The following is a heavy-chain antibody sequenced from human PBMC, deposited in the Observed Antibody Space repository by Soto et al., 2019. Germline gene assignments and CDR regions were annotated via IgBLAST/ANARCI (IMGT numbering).Heavy chain of an antibody. D-gene: IGHD6-6*01. Sequence: SVKVSCKASGFTFTSSAVQWVRQARGQRLEWIGWIVVGSGNTNYAQKFQERVTITRDMSTSTAYMELSSLRSEDTAVYYCAACLPSCEYYYYYGMDVWGQGTTVTVSS. CDR1: GFTFTSSA. J-gene: IGHJ6*02. V-gene: IGHV1-58*01. CDR3: AACLPSCEYYYYYGMDV. CDR2: IVVGSGNT.